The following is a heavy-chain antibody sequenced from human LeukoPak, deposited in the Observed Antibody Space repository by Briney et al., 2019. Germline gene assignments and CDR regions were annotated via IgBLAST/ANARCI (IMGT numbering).Heavy chain of an antibody. Sequence: MSSETLSLTCAVYGGSFSGYYWSWIRQPPGKGLEWIGEINHSGSTYYNPSLKSRVTISVDTSKNQFSLKLSSVTAADTAVYYCAREAVRDGYPLHYFDYWGQGTLVTVSS. J-gene: IGHJ4*02. V-gene: IGHV4-34*01. CDR3: AREAVRDGYPLHYFDY. CDR1: GGSFSGYY. D-gene: IGHD5-24*01. CDR2: INHSGST.